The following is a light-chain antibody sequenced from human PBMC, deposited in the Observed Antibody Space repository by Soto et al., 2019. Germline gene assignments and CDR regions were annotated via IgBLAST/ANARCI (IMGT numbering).Light chain of an antibody. J-gene: IGLJ3*02. V-gene: IGLV1-51*02. CDR2: ENN. CDR3: GTWDSSLSAGV. CDR1: NSNIGNNY. Sequence: QSVLTQPPSVSAAPGQKVTISCSGSNSNIGNNYVSWYQQLPGTAPKLLIYENNKQPSGIPDRFSGSKSGTSATLGITGLQTGDEADYYCGTWDSSLSAGVFGGGTKLTVL.